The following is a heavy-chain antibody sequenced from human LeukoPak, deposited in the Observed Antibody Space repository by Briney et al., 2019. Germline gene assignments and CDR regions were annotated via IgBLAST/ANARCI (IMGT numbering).Heavy chain of an antibody. Sequence: GGSLRLSCAASGFTFSSYGMHWVRQAPGKGLEWVAVISYDGSNKYYADSVKGRFTISRDNSKNTLYLQMNSLRAEDTAVYYCARDRGLGDYGDYVDYFDYWGQGTLVTVSS. CDR1: GFTFSSYG. D-gene: IGHD4-17*01. CDR3: ARDRGLGDYGDYVDYFDY. V-gene: IGHV3-30*03. CDR2: ISYDGSNK. J-gene: IGHJ4*02.